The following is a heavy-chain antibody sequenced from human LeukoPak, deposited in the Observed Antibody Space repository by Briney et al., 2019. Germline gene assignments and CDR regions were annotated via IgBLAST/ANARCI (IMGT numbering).Heavy chain of an antibody. V-gene: IGHV3-11*01. CDR3: ARVGQQLVQVYYGMDV. Sequence: GGSLRLSCAASGFTFSDYYMSWIRQAPGKGLEWVSYISSSGSTIYYADSVKGRFTISRDNAKNSLYLQMNSLRAEDTAVYYCARVGQQLVQVYYGMDVWGQGTTVTVSS. CDR1: GFTFSDYY. J-gene: IGHJ6*02. CDR2: ISSSGSTI. D-gene: IGHD6-13*01.